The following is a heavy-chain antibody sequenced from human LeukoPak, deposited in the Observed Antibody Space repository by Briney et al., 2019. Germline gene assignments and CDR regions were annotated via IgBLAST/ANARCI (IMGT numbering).Heavy chain of an antibody. CDR1: GYTFTNFG. D-gene: IGHD2-15*01. CDR2: ISGYNGNT. Sequence: APVKVSCKASGYTFTNFGISWVRQAPGQGLEWMGWISGYNGNTNYAQKLQGRVTMTTDTSTSTAYMDLRSLRSDDTAVYYCARDCSGGSCYSFPNYYYYYMDVWGKGTTVTVSS. J-gene: IGHJ6*03. V-gene: IGHV1-18*01. CDR3: ARDCSGGSCYSFPNYYYYYMDV.